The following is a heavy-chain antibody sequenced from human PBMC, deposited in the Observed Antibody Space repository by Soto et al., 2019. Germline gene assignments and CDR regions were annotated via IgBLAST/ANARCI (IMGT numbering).Heavy chain of an antibody. CDR2: INPNSGGT. CDR3: ARELRGVIIGTHYYYGMDV. V-gene: IGHV1-2*04. Sequence: ASVKVSCKASGYTFTGYYMRWVRQAPGQGLEWMGWINPNSGGTNYAQKFQGWVAMTRDTSISTAYMELSRLRSDDTAVYYCARELRGVIIGTHYYYGMDVWGQGTTVTVSS. D-gene: IGHD3-10*01. J-gene: IGHJ6*02. CDR1: GYTFTGYY.